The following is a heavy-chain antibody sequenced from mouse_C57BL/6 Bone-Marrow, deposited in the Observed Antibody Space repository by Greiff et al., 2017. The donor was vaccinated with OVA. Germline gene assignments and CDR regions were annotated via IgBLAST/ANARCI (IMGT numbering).Heavy chain of an antibody. CDR3: ARDGKDY. CDR2: ISDGGSYT. V-gene: IGHV5-4*01. D-gene: IGHD2-1*01. CDR1: GFTFSSYA. J-gene: IGHJ2*01. Sequence: DVMLVESGGGLVKPGGSLKLSCAASGFTFSSYAMSWVRQTPEKRLEWVATISDGGSYTYYPDNVKGRFTISRDNAKNNLYLQMSHLKSEDTAMYYCARDGKDYWGQGTTLTVSS.